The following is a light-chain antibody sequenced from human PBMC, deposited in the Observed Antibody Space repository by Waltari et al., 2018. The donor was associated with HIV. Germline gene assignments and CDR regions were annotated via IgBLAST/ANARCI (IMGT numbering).Light chain of an antibody. Sequence: QSALTQPPSVSGAPGQRVTISCTGNRSNIGAGCVVLWYQHLPGTAPKLLVYSDINRPSGVPDRFSGSKSGTSASLVITGLQAEDEADYYCQSYDSSLRASVFGGGTKLTVL. V-gene: IGLV1-40*01. CDR2: SDI. J-gene: IGLJ2*01. CDR3: QSYDSSLRASV. CDR1: RSNIGAGCV.